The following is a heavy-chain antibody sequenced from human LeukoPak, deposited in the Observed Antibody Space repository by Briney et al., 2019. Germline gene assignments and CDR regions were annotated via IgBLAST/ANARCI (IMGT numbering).Heavy chain of an antibody. J-gene: IGHJ4*02. V-gene: IGHV3-9*01. D-gene: IGHD2-8*01. CDR3: AKAAGLSSRSVFFDY. Sequence: GRSLRLSCAASGFTFDDYAMHWVRQAPGKGLESVSGLSWNSGSIGYAGSVKGRFTISRDNAKNSLYLQMNSLRAEDTALYCCAKAAGLSSRSVFFDYWGQGTLVTVSS. CDR2: LSWNSGSI. CDR1: GFTFDDYA.